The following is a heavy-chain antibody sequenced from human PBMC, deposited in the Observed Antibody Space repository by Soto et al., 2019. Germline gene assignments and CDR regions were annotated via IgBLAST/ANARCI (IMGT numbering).Heavy chain of an antibody. D-gene: IGHD6-13*01. Sequence: SETLSLTCTVSGCSLSSSCYYWGWVRQPPGKGLEWIGSIYYSGYTYYNPSLKSRVTISVDTSKNQFSLKLSSVTAADTAVYYCAKDHRWYEYNWFDPWGQGTLVTVSS. CDR1: GCSLSSSCYY. CDR3: AKDHRWYEYNWFDP. CDR2: IYYSGYT. V-gene: IGHV4-39*02. J-gene: IGHJ5*02.